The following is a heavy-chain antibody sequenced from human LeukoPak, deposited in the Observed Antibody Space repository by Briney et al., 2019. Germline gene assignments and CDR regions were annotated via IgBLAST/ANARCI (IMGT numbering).Heavy chain of an antibody. J-gene: IGHJ4*02. D-gene: IGHD6-19*01. CDR2: IRSKANSYAT. V-gene: IGHV3-73*01. Sequence: GGSLRLSCAASGFTFSGSAMHWVRQASGKGLEWVGRIRSKANSYATAYAASVKGRFTISRDDSKNTAYLQMNSLKTEDTAVYYCTRHGTPGIAVAGRNSDYWGQGTLVTVSS. CDR1: GFTFSGSA. CDR3: TRHGTPGIAVAGRNSDY.